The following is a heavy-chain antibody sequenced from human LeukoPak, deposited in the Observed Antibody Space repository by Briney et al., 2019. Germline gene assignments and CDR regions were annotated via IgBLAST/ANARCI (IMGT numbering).Heavy chain of an antibody. D-gene: IGHD3-3*01. J-gene: IGHJ5*02. CDR2: ISSSSSYI. CDR3: ARENYDFWSGYYTAPGFDP. V-gene: IGHV3-21*01. CDR1: GFTFSSYS. Sequence: PGGSLRLSCAASGFTFSSYSMNWVRQAPGMGLEWVSSISSSSSYIYYADSVKGRFTISRDNAKNSLYLQMNSLRAEDTAVYYCARENYDFWSGYYTAPGFDPWGQGTLVTVSS.